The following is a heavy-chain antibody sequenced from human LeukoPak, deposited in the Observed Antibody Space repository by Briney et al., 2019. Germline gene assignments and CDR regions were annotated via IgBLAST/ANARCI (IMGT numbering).Heavy chain of an antibody. CDR2: ISYDGNNK. Sequence: PGRSLRLSCAASGFTFSSYAMHWVRQAPGKGLECVALISYDGNNKYYADSVKGRFTISRDNSKNTLHLQMNSLRAEDTAIYYCARDAYYYGLGSYGSFDYWGQGTLVTVSS. J-gene: IGHJ4*02. V-gene: IGHV3-30-3*01. CDR3: ARDAYYYGLGSYGSFDY. CDR1: GFTFSSYA. D-gene: IGHD3-10*01.